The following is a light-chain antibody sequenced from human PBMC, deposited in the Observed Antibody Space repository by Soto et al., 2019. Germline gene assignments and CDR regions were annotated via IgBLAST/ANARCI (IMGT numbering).Light chain of an antibody. CDR2: EGS. CDR3: YSKARGGRFV. Sequence: QSALTQPAAVSGSPGQSITISCIGSNSDIGTYNLVSWYRQHPGKVPKLLIYEGSRRPSGISNRFSGSKSGNTASLTISGLQAEDEADYYCYSKARGGRFVFGNGTKVTV. J-gene: IGLJ1*01. CDR1: NSDIGTYNL. V-gene: IGLV2-23*01.